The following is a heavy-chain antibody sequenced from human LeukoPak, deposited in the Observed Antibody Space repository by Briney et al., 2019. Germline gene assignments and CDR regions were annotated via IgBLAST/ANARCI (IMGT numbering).Heavy chain of an antibody. D-gene: IGHD3-22*01. CDR2: TYYSGST. V-gene: IGHV4-59*11. J-gene: IGHJ4*02. CDR3: ARAGGYYDSSGYYSLIPDY. Sequence: SETLSLTCTVSGGSISSHYWSWIRQPPGKGLEWIGYTYYSGSTNYNPSLKSRVTISVDTSKNQFSLKLSSVTAADTAVYYCARAGGYYDSSGYYSLIPDYWGQGTLVTVSS. CDR1: GGSISSHY.